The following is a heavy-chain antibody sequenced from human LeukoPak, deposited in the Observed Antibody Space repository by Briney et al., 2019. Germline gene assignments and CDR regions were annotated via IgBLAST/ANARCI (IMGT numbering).Heavy chain of an antibody. CDR1: GFTFSNAW. CDR3: TTDQFQYGSGSYYYYYGMDV. J-gene: IGHJ6*02. V-gene: IGHV3-15*01. D-gene: IGHD3-10*01. Sequence: GGSLRLSCAASGFTFSNAWMSWVRQAPGKGLEWVGRIKSKTDGGTTDYAAPVKGRFTISRDDSKNTLYLQMNSLKTGDTAVYYCTTDQFQYGSGSYYYYYGMDVRGQGTTVTVSS. CDR2: IKSKTDGGTT.